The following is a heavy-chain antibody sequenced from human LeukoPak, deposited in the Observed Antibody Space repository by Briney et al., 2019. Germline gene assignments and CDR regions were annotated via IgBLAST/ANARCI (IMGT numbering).Heavy chain of an antibody. CDR3: ATDLGSSRPNF. V-gene: IGHV3-21*01. CDR2: ITRQSTYI. J-gene: IGHJ4*02. D-gene: IGHD6-13*01. CDR1: GFTFSSSS. Sequence: PGGSLRLSCAASGFTFSSSSLNWVRQAPGKGLEWVSSITRQSTYIYYADSMKGRFTISRDSAKNSLYLQMNSLRAEDTAVYYCATDLGSSRPNFWGQGILVTVSS.